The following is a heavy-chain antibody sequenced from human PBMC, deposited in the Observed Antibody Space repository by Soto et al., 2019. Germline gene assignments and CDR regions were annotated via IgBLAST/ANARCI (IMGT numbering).Heavy chain of an antibody. CDR3: ARVGGYALEDNWFDP. J-gene: IGHJ5*02. V-gene: IGHV1-8*01. Sequence: ASVKVSCKASGYTFTSYDINWVRQATGQGLEWMGWMNPNSGSTGYAQRFQGRVTMTRNTSISTAYMELSGLRSEDTAVYYCARVGGYALEDNWFDPWGQGTLVTVSS. CDR2: MNPNSGST. D-gene: IGHD6-25*01. CDR1: GYTFTSYD.